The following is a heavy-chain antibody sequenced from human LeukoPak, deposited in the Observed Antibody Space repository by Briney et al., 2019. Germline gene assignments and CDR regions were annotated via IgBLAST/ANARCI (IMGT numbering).Heavy chain of an antibody. Sequence: GGSLRLSCAASGFTFSNSWMHWVRQAPGKGLVWVSRINSDGSSTSYADTVKGRFTISRDNAKNTLYLQMNSLRAEDTAVYYCARGGDWDYFDYWGQGTLVTVSS. CDR3: ARGGDWDYFDY. V-gene: IGHV3-74*01. J-gene: IGHJ4*02. CDR2: INSDGSST. CDR1: GFTFSNSW. D-gene: IGHD2-21*01.